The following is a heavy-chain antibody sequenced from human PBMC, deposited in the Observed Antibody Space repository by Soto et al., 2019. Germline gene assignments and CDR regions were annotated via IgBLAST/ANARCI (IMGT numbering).Heavy chain of an antibody. Sequence: SETLSRTWTVSGGSISSGGYYWIWVRQHPGKGLEWIGYIYYSGSTNYNPSLKSRVTISVDTSKNQFSLKLSSVTAADTAVYYCARHEAYGSGTSFDYWGQGTLVTVSS. V-gene: IGHV4-61*08. CDR1: GGSISSGGYY. CDR2: IYYSGST. D-gene: IGHD3-10*01. CDR3: ARHEAYGSGTSFDY. J-gene: IGHJ4*02.